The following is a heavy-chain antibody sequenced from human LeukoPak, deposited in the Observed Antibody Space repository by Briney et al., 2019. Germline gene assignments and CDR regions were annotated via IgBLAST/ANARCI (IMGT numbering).Heavy chain of an antibody. V-gene: IGHV4-4*02. CDR3: ARVQAAAGTRGGYNWFDL. CDR2: IYHSGST. D-gene: IGHD6-13*01. J-gene: IGHJ5*02. CDR1: GGSISSSNW. Sequence: SGTLSLTCAVSGGSISSSNWWSWVRQPPGKGLEWIGEIYHSGSTNYNPSLKSRVTISVDKSKNQFSLKLSSVTAADTAVYYCARVQAAAGTRGGYNWFDLWGQGTLVTVSS.